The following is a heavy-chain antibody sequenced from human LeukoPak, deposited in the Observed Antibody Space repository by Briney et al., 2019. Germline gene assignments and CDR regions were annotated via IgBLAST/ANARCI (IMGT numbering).Heavy chain of an antibody. J-gene: IGHJ4*02. CDR3: ARDRVGPTTVDC. D-gene: IGHD1-26*01. CDR1: GFTFSKYA. Sequence: GGSLRLSCAASGFTFSKYAMTWVRQAPGKGLEWVSTISGGGGSTYYADSVKGRFTISRDNSKNTLYLQMSSLTADDTAVFFCARDRVGPTTVDCWGQGTLVTVSS. V-gene: IGHV3-23*01. CDR2: ISGGGGST.